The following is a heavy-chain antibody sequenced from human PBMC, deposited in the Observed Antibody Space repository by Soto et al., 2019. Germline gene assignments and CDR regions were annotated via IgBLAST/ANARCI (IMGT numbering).Heavy chain of an antibody. D-gene: IGHD2-21*02. J-gene: IGHJ5*02. Sequence: EVQLVESGGDLVQRGGSLRLSCAASGFDFGIYSMNWVRQAPGKGLEWISYINGSSTTLYYADSVRGRFIISRDNAENSLYLQMNSLRDDDTAVYFCARGDRFRCHGGHCFSDGLFLSWGQGTLVTVSP. V-gene: IGHV3-48*02. CDR1: GFDFGIYS. CDR3: ARGDRFRCHGGHCFSDGLFLS. CDR2: INGSSTTL.